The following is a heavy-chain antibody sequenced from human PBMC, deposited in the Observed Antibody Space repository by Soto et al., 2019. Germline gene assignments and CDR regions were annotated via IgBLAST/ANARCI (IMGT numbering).Heavy chain of an antibody. Sequence: QVQLVESGGGVVQPGRSLRLSCAASAFTLSIFAMHWVRQAPGKGLEWVAVTSKEGINTYYADSVKGRFTISRDNSKSTIYLQMNSLRTEDTALYYCARGNMDVWGQGTTVTVSS. D-gene: IGHD1-1*01. CDR2: TSKEGINT. CDR3: ARGNMDV. CDR1: AFTLSIFA. V-gene: IGHV3-30-3*01. J-gene: IGHJ6*02.